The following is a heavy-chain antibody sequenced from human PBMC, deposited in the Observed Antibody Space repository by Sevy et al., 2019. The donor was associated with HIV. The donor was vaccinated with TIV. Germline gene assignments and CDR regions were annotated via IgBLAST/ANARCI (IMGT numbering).Heavy chain of an antibody. J-gene: IGHJ3*02. Sequence: GGSLRLSCAASGFTFSSYSMNWVRQAPGKGLEWVSSISSSSSYIYYADSVKGRFTISRGNAKNSLYLQMNSLRAEDTAVYYCARTYYYGSGSYYNPSFDIWGQGTMVTVSS. D-gene: IGHD3-10*01. CDR3: ARTYYYGSGSYYNPSFDI. CDR1: GFTFSSYS. V-gene: IGHV3-21*01. CDR2: ISSSSSYI.